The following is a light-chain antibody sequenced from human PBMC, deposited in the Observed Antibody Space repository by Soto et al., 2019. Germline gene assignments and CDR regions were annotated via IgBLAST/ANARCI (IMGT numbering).Light chain of an antibody. J-gene: IGKJ4*02. V-gene: IGKV1-5*01. CDR3: QQYNSYCT. CDR2: DAS. CDR1: ENINSG. Sequence: DIQMNQSPSTLSASVGDRVTITCRASENINSGLAWYQQRPGKGPKLLIYDASTLERGVPSRFSGSGFGTEFTLIITGLQPDDFASYYCQQYNSYCTFGGGTKVEI.